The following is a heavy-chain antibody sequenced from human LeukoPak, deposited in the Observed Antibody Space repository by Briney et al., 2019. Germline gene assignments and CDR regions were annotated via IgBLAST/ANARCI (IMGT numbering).Heavy chain of an antibody. Sequence: SQTLTSICTVSGGSISSGGYYWSWIRQHPGKGLEWIGYIYYSGSTYYTPSLKSRLTISVDTSKNQFSLKLSSVTAADTAVYYCARDRTDDSSGYFDSWGQGTLVTVSS. CDR1: GGSISSGGYY. V-gene: IGHV4-31*03. D-gene: IGHD3-22*01. CDR2: IYYSGST. J-gene: IGHJ4*02. CDR3: ARDRTDDSSGYFDS.